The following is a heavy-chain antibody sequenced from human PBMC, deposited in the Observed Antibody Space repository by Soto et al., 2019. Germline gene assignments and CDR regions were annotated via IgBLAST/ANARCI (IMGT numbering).Heavy chain of an antibody. J-gene: IGHJ5*02. CDR2: INAGNGNT. CDR1: GYTFTSYA. Sequence: ASVKVSCKASGYTFTSYAMHWVLQAPGQRLEWMGWINAGNGNTKYSQKFQGRVTITRDTSASTAYMELSSLRSEDTAVYYCARGYDFWSGPQDPWGQGALVTVSS. V-gene: IGHV1-3*01. D-gene: IGHD3-3*01. CDR3: ARGYDFWSGPQDP.